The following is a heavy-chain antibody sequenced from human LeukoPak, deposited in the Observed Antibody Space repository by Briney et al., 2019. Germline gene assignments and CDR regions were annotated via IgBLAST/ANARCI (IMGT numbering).Heavy chain of an antibody. D-gene: IGHD3-10*01. J-gene: IGHJ4*02. CDR2: IHSSGST. V-gene: IGHV4-39*01. Sequence: PSETLSLTCTVSGDSISATSHRWGWIRQPPGKGLEWIGTIHSSGSTSYSPSLKSRLTISVDTSKNLFSLNLKSVTAADTAVYYCARRASGLPFYYWGQGTLVTVSS. CDR1: GDSISATSHR. CDR3: ARRASGLPFYY.